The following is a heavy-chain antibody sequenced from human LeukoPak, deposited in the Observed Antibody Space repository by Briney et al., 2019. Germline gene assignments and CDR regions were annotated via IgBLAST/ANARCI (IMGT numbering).Heavy chain of an antibody. D-gene: IGHD1-26*01. CDR3: ARDVVGATYFD. J-gene: IGHJ4*02. CDR2: IYSGGST. V-gene: IGHV3-53*01. CDR1: GFTFSDYY. Sequence: GGSLRLSCAASGFTFSDYYMTWVRQAPGKGLEWVSIIYSGGSTSYADSVKGRFTISRDNSKNTLYLQMNSLRAEDTAVYYCARDVVGATYFDWGQGTLVTVSS.